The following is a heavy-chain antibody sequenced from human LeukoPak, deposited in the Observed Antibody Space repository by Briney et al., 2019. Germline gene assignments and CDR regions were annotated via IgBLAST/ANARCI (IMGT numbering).Heavy chain of an antibody. V-gene: IGHV3-7*01. CDR1: GFTFSSYW. Sequence: PGGSLRLSCAASGFTFSSYWMSWVRQAPGKGLEWVAYIKKDGSENYCVDSVKGRFTISRENDKDSLYLQMNSLRAEDTAVYYCARGLNYYDSRGYFPTGHWGQGTLVTVSS. D-gene: IGHD3-22*01. J-gene: IGHJ4*02. CDR3: ARGLNYYDSRGYFPTGH. CDR2: IKKDGSEN.